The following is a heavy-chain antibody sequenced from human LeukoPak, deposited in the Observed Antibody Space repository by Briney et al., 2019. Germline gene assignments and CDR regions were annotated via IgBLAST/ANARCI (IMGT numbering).Heavy chain of an antibody. CDR3: ASLCSSNSCSHGPFDY. D-gene: IGHD2-2*01. CDR2: IYYSGST. CDR1: GGSISSHY. V-gene: IGHV4-59*11. Sequence: TSETLSLTCTVSGGSISSHYWSWIRQPPGKGLEWIGYIYYSGSTNYNPSLKSRVTISVDTSKNQFSLKLSSVTAADTAVYYCASLCSSNSCSHGPFDYWGQGTLVTVSS. J-gene: IGHJ4*02.